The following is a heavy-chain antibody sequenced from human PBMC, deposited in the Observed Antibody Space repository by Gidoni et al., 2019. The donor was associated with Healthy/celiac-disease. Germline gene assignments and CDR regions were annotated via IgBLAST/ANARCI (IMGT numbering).Heavy chain of an antibody. J-gene: IGHJ4*02. V-gene: IGHV1-69*04. D-gene: IGHD6-19*01. CDR1: GGTFRSYA. CDR2: IIPILGIA. CDR3: ARDLGRWYSSGPRGY. Sequence: QVQLVQSGAEVKKPGSSVKVSCKASGGTFRSYAISWVRQAPGQGLEWMGRIIPILGIANYAQKFQGRVTITADKSTSTAYMELSSLRSEDTAVYYCARDLGRWYSSGPRGYWGQGTLVTVSS.